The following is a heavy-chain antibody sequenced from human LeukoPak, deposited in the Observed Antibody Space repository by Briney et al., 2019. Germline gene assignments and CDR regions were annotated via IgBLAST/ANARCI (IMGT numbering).Heavy chain of an antibody. CDR1: GGSISSYY. V-gene: IGHV4-59*08. CDR2: IYYSGST. J-gene: IGHJ6*02. Sequence: SETLSLTCTVSGGSISSYYWSWIRQPSGKGLEWIGYIYYSGSTNYNPSLKSRVTISVDTSKNQFSLKLSSVTAADTAVYYCAIWSTLLYGMDVWGQGTTVTVSS. D-gene: IGHD2-15*01. CDR3: AIWSTLLYGMDV.